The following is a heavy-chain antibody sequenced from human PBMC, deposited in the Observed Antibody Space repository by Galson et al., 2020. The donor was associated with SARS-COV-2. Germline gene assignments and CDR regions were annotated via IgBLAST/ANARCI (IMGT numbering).Heavy chain of an antibody. CDR1: GYTLTELS. Sequence: ASVKVSCKVSGYTLTELSMHWVRQAPGKGLEWMGGFDPEDGETIYAQKFQGRVTMTEDTSTDTAYMELSSLRSEDTAVYYCATAPPYGSGRCWFDPWGQGTLVTVSS. CDR2: FDPEDGET. CDR3: ATAPPYGSGRCWFDP. J-gene: IGHJ5*02. D-gene: IGHD3-10*01. V-gene: IGHV1-24*01.